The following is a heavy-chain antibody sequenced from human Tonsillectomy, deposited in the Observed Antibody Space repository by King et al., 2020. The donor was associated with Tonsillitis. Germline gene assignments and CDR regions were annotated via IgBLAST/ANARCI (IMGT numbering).Heavy chain of an antibody. V-gene: IGHV1-46*01. Sequence: VQLVESGAEVKKPGASVKVSCKASGYTFTSYYMHWVRQAPGQGLEWMGIINPSGGSTSYAQKFQGRVTMTGDTSTSTVYMELSSLRSEDTAVYYCARGGVIVVVITPDDAFDIWGQGTIVTVSS. CDR1: GYTFTSYY. CDR3: ARGGVIVVVITPDDAFDI. J-gene: IGHJ3*02. CDR2: INPSGGST. D-gene: IGHD3-22*01.